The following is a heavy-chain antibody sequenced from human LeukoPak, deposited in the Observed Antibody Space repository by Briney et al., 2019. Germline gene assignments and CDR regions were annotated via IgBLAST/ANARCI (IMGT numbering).Heavy chain of an antibody. J-gene: IGHJ4*02. D-gene: IGHD3-22*01. CDR3: ARDIYYYDSSGYYFPGGSDY. V-gene: IGHV3-11*04. CDR1: GFTFSDYY. Sequence: PGGSLRLSCAASGFTFSDYYMSWIRQAPGKGLEWVSYIIGGGSTIYYADSVKGRFTISRDNAKNSLYLQMNSLRAEDTAVYYCARDIYYYDSSGYYFPGGSDYWGQGTLVTVSS. CDR2: IIGGGSTI.